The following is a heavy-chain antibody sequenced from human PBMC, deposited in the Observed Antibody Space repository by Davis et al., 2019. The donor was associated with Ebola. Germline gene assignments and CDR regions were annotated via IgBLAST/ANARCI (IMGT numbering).Heavy chain of an antibody. CDR1: GFSLSTSGVG. J-gene: IGHJ5*02. V-gene: IGHV2-5*02. D-gene: IGHD6-13*01. CDR2: IYWDDDK. CDR3: ANRQLAAAFVANWYDP. Sequence: SGPTLVNSTQTLTLTCTFSGFSLSTSGVGVGWIRQLPGKALEWLTRIYWDDDKRYSPSLKSRLTIAKDTSKNQVVLTMPNMDPVDTATYYCANRQLAAAFVANWYDPWGQGTLVTVSS.